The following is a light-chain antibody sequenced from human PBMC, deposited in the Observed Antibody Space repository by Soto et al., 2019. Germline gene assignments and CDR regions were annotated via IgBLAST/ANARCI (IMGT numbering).Light chain of an antibody. CDR2: AAS. CDR1: QGISTY. CDR3: QQNYSATWT. Sequence: DIQMTQAPSSLSASVGDRLPITCRATQGISTYLSWYQQKPGKAPKLLIYAASTLQSGVPSRFSGSGYETDFTLTISSLEPEDFESYSCQQNYSATWTFGQGTKVDI. J-gene: IGKJ1*01. V-gene: IGKV1-39*01.